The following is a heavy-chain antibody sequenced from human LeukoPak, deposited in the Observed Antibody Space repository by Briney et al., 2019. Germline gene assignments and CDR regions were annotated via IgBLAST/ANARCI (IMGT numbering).Heavy chain of an antibody. CDR3: ATRYCPYSGCNFFPHY. CDR1: GDSISSSGYF. V-gene: IGHV4-39*01. D-gene: IGHD5-12*01. Sequence: SETLSLTCTVSGDSISSSGYFWGWIRQPPGKGLERIGNIHHSGSTYYNPSLKSRVTISVDTSKNQFSLKLTSVTAADTAVYYCATRYCPYSGCNFFPHYWGQGTLVTVSS. J-gene: IGHJ4*02. CDR2: IHHSGST.